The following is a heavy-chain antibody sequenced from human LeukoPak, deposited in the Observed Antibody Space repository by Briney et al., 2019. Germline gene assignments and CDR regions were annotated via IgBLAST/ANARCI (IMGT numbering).Heavy chain of an antibody. Sequence: GGSLRLSCAASGFSFSKMNWVRQAPGKGLEWVSAISGSGGSTYYADSVKGRFTISRDNSKNTLYLQMNSLRAEDTAVYYCAKGFTAFFYYWGQGTLVTVSS. CDR1: GFSFSK. CDR3: AKGFTAFFYY. J-gene: IGHJ4*02. CDR2: ISGSGGST. D-gene: IGHD5-18*01. V-gene: IGHV3-23*01.